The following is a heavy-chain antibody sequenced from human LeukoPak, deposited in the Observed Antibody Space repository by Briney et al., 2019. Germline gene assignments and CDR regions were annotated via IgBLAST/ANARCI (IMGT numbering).Heavy chain of an antibody. CDR3: ARSGRGPTYYDFWSGYFPVDY. D-gene: IGHD3-3*01. CDR1: GFTFSSYG. CDR2: IRYDGSNK. V-gene: IGHV3-30*02. J-gene: IGHJ4*02. Sequence: GGSLRLSCAASGFTFSSYGMHWVRQAPGKGLEWVAFIRYDGSNKYYADSVKGRFTISRDNSKNTLYLQMNSLRAEDTAVYYCARSGRGPTYYDFWSGYFPVDYWGQGTLVTVSS.